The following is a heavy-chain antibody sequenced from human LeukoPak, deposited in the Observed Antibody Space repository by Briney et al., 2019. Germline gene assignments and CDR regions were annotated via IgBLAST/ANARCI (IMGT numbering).Heavy chain of an antibody. CDR2: ISSSSSTI. J-gene: IGHJ6*02. CDR3: ARTAVAGSTTWVYGMDV. D-gene: IGHD6-19*01. CDR1: GFTFSSYS. V-gene: IGHV3-48*04. Sequence: GGSRRLSCAASGFTFSSYSMNWVRQAPGKGLEWVSYISSSSSTIYYADSVKGRFTISRDNAKNSLYLQMNSLRAEDTAVYYCARTAVAGSTTWVYGMDVWGQGTTVTVSS.